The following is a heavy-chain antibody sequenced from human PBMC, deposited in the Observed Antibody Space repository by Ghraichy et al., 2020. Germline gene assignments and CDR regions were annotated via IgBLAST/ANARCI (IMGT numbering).Heavy chain of an antibody. CDR2: TYYRYKWYN. D-gene: IGHD6-19*01. J-gene: IGHJ4*02. CDR1: GDSVSSNSAA. V-gene: IGHV6-1*01. Sequence: SQTLSLTCAISGDSVSSNSAAWNRIRQSPSRGLEWLGRTYYRYKWYNDYAVSVKSRITVNPDTSKNQFSLQLNSVTPEDTAVYYCARGSGWPFDYWGQGTLVTVSS. CDR3: ARGSGWPFDY.